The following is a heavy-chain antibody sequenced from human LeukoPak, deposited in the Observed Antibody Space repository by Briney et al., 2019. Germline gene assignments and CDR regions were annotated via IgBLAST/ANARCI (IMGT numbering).Heavy chain of an antibody. Sequence: PSQTLSLTCTVSGGSISSGDYYWSWIRQPPGKGLEWLGTIYYSGSTYYNPSLKSRITISVDTSEKQFSLKLSAMTVADTAVYYCARQGGYCTNGVCYNANFDYWGQGTLVTVSS. J-gene: IGHJ4*02. CDR2: IYYSGST. CDR1: GGSISSGDYY. CDR3: ARQGGYCTNGVCYNANFDY. D-gene: IGHD2-8*01. V-gene: IGHV4-39*01.